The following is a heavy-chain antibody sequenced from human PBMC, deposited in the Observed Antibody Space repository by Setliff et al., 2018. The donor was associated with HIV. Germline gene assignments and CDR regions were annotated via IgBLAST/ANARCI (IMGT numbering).Heavy chain of an antibody. CDR1: GYTFTTYG. Sequence: GASVKVSCKASGYTFTTYGITWVRQAPGQGLEWMGWIGPYNGRTEYAQEFQGRVSLTIDTSASTAYMELRSLRSDDTAVYYCTRDLWGDDYYYNNMDVWGKGTTVTVSS. J-gene: IGHJ6*03. D-gene: IGHD2-21*02. CDR2: IGPYNGRT. CDR3: TRDLWGDDYYYNNMDV. V-gene: IGHV1-18*01.